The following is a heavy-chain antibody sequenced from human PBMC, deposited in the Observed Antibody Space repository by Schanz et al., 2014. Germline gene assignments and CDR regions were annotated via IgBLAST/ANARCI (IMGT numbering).Heavy chain of an antibody. CDR1: GFAVDNYY. Sequence: EVHLLESGGGLVQPGGSLRLSCAASGFAVDNYYMSCVRQAPGRGLEWVSIIFTDGRTYYADSVKGRFTISRDNSKNTVHLQMNSLRAEDTAVYYCAKQHIVRGVIYLNWFDSWGQGTLXTVSS. J-gene: IGHJ5*01. V-gene: IGHV3-66*02. CDR3: AKQHIVRGVIYLNWFDS. CDR2: IFTDGRT. D-gene: IGHD3-10*01.